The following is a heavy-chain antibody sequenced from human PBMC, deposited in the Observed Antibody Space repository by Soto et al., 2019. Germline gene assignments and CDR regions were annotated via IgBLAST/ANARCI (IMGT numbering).Heavy chain of an antibody. Sequence: PVGSRRLSCEASGFTLRNYAMTWVRQAPGKGLVWVSRIKSDGSGTAYADSVRGRFTISRDNAKNTLYLQMNTLRAEDTAIYYCENTYWPVGNYWGQGIPVTVSS. D-gene: IGHD2-8*02. CDR3: ENTYWPVGNY. CDR2: IKSDGSGT. CDR1: GFTLRNYA. V-gene: IGHV3-74*01. J-gene: IGHJ4*02.